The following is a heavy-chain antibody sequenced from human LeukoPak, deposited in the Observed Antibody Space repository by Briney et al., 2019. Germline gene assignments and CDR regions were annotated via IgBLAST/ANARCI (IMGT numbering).Heavy chain of an antibody. CDR1: GYTFTGYY. D-gene: IGHD3-22*01. Sequence: ASVKVSCKASGYTFTGYYMHWVRQAPGQGLEWMGWINPNSGGTNYAQKFQGRVTMTRDTSISTAYMELSRLRSDDTAVYYCARESPYYYDSSGYYLDAFDIWGQGTMVTVSS. V-gene: IGHV1-2*02. CDR3: ARESPYYYDSSGYYLDAFDI. J-gene: IGHJ3*02. CDR2: INPNSGGT.